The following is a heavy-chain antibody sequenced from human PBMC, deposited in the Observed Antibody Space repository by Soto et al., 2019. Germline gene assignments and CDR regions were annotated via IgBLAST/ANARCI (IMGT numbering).Heavy chain of an antibody. CDR1: GFTFSSYG. Sequence: GGSLRLSCAASGFTFSSYGMNWVRQAPGKGLEWISYISSSGSTIYYADSVKGRFTISRDNAKNSLYLQMNSLRVEDTAVYYCARSGVVARNDYWGQGTLVTVSS. D-gene: IGHD6-19*01. CDR3: ARSGVVARNDY. V-gene: IGHV3-48*03. J-gene: IGHJ4*02. CDR2: ISSSGSTI.